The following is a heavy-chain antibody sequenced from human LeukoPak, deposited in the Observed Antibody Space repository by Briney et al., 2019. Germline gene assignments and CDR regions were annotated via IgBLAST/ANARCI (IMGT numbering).Heavy chain of an antibody. Sequence: SETLSLTCTVSGGSVSSSSYYWGWIRQPPGKGLEWIGSIYYSGSTYYNPSLKSRVTISVDTSKNQFSLKLSSVTAADTAVYYCARDAPPIAVAGTLLDLTEGLDPWGQGTLVTVSS. CDR3: ARDAPPIAVAGTLLDLTEGLDP. CDR1: GGSVSSSSYY. D-gene: IGHD6-19*01. CDR2: IYYSGST. V-gene: IGHV4-39*07. J-gene: IGHJ5*02.